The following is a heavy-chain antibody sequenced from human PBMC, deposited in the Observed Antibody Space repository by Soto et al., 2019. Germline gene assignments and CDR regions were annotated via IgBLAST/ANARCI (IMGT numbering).Heavy chain of an antibody. J-gene: IGHJ4*02. V-gene: IGHV4-39*01. CDR2: IYCSGST. D-gene: IGHD3-22*01. CDR3: ARQDYYDSSGYYSSFDY. Sequence: SETLSLTCTVSGGSISSSSYYWGWIRQPPGKGLEWIGSIYCSGSTYYNPSLKSRVTISVDTSKNQFSLKLSSVTAADTAVYYCARQDYYDSSGYYSSFDYWGQGTLVTVSS. CDR1: GGSISSSSYY.